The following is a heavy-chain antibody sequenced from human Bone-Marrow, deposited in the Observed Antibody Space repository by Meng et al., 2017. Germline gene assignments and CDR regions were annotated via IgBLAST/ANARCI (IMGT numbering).Heavy chain of an antibody. V-gene: IGHV4-61*02. CDR1: GGSISSGSYY. D-gene: IGHD6-19*01. Sequence: LRLSCTVSGGSISSGSYYWSWIRQPAGKGLEWIGRIYTSGSTNYNPSLKSRVTISVDTSKNQFSLKLSSVTAADTAVYYCARGRGLIAVAGRVDYWGQGTLVTVSS. CDR2: IYTSGST. CDR3: ARGRGLIAVAGRVDY. J-gene: IGHJ4*02.